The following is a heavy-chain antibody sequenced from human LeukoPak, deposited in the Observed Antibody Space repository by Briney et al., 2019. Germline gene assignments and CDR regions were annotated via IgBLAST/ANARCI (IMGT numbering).Heavy chain of an antibody. D-gene: IGHD1-1*01. CDR1: GYTFTHYY. CDR2: INPNSGGT. Sequence: ASVKVSCKASGYTFTHYYIYWVRQAPGQGLEWMGWINPNSGGTNYAQKFLGRVTTTRDTSISTAYMELSSLRPDDTAVYYCARDTSGGPYNVFDPWGQGTLVTVSS. CDR3: ARDTSGGPYNVFDP. V-gene: IGHV1-2*02. J-gene: IGHJ5*02.